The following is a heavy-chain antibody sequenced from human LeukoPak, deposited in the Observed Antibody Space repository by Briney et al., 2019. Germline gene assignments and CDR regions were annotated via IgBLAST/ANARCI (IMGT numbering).Heavy chain of an antibody. V-gene: IGHV4-34*01. D-gene: IGHD3-16*01. CDR1: GGSFSGYY. J-gene: IGHJ6*02. CDR3: ARHGGYYYYYYGMDV. Sequence: SSETLSLTCAVYGGSFSGYYWSWIRQPPGKGLEWIGEINHSGSTNYNPSLKSRVTISVDTSKNQFSLKLSSVTAADTAVYYCARHGGYYYYYYGMDVWGQGTTVTVSS. CDR2: INHSGST.